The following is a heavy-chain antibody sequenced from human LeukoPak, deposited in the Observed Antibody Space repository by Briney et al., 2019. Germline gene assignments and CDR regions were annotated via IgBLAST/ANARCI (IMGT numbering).Heavy chain of an antibody. CDR3: ARGRELWFYYYYGMDV. CDR2: IYHSGST. V-gene: IGHV4-30-2*01. J-gene: IGHJ6*02. CDR1: GGSISSGGYY. D-gene: IGHD5-18*01. Sequence: SETLSLTCTVSGGSISSGGYYWSWIRQPPGKGLEWIGYIYHSGSTYYNPSLKSRVTISVDTSKNQFSLKLSSVTAADTAVYYCARGRELWFYYYYGMDVWGQGTTVTVSS.